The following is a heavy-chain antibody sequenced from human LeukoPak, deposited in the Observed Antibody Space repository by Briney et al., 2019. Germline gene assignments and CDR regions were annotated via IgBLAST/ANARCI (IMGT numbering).Heavy chain of an antibody. CDR3: AREGIAVAGSKSIDY. V-gene: IGHV4-61*02. J-gene: IGHJ4*02. CDR1: GYSISSGSYY. D-gene: IGHD6-19*01. CDR2: IYTSGST. Sequence: SETLSLICAVSGYSISSGSYYWSWIRQPAGKGLEWIGRIYTSGSTNYNPSLKSRVTISVDTSTNQFSLKLSSVTAADTAVYYCAREGIAVAGSKSIDYWGQGTLVTVSS.